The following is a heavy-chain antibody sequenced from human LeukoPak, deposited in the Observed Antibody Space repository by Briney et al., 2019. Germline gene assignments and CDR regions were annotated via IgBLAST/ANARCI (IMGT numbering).Heavy chain of an antibody. CDR2: IYYSGST. J-gene: IGHJ6*04. Sequence: PSETLSLTCTVSGGSISSYYWSWIRQPPGKGLEWIGYIYYSGSTNYNPSLKSRVTISVDTSKNQFSLKLSSVTAADTAVYYCARDDILTGYNLMDVWGKGTTVTVSS. CDR1: GGSISSYY. CDR3: ARDDILTGYNLMDV. D-gene: IGHD3-9*01. V-gene: IGHV4-59*12.